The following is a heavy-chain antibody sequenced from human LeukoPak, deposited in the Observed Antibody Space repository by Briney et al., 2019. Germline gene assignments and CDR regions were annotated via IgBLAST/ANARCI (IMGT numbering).Heavy chain of an antibody. CDR3: ARDTLGSPDY. CDR1: GFTFSSYW. Sequence: GGSLRLSCAASGFTFSSYWMHWVRQAPGKGLVWVSRIKNDGSSTTYADSVKGRFTISRDNAKNTLYLQMNSLRAEDTAVYYCARDTLGSPDYWGQGTLVTVSS. CDR2: IKNDGSST. V-gene: IGHV3-74*01. D-gene: IGHD3-16*01. J-gene: IGHJ4*02.